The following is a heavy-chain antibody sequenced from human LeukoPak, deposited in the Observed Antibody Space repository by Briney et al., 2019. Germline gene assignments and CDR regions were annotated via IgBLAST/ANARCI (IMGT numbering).Heavy chain of an antibody. CDR2: IKSKTDDGTT. CDR3: TTEEMATIPYDY. D-gene: IGHD5-24*01. Sequence: GGSLRLSCAASGFTFTNAWMSWVRQAPGKGLEWVGRIKSKTDDGTTDYAAPVKGRFTISRDDSKNTLYLQMNSLKTEDTAVYYCTTEEMATIPYDYWGQGTLVTVSS. V-gene: IGHV3-15*01. CDR1: GFTFTNAW. J-gene: IGHJ4*02.